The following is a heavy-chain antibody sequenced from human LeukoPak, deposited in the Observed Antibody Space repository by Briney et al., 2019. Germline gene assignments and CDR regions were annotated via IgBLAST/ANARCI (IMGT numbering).Heavy chain of an antibody. CDR2: ISSSSSYI. V-gene: IGHV3-21*01. CDR3: ARTLVGATTAAFDI. Sequence: GGSLRLSCAASGFTFSWYTMNWVRQAPGKGLEWVSIISSSSSYIYYADSVKGRFTISRDNAKNSLYLQMNSLRAEDTAVYYCARTLVGATTAAFDIWGQGTMVTVSS. CDR1: GFTFSWYT. D-gene: IGHD1-26*01. J-gene: IGHJ3*02.